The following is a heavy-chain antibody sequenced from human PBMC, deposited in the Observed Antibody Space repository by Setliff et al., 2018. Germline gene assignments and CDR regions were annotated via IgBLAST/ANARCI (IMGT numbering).Heavy chain of an antibody. J-gene: IGHJ6*02. CDR2: IKQDGSEK. CDR3: ARATIFGVAPYYYYYYGMDV. V-gene: IGHV3-7*01. Sequence: PGGSLRLSCAASGFTFSSYWMSWVRQAPGKGLEWVANIKQDGSEKYYVDSVKGRFTISRDNAKNSLYLQMNSLRAEDTAVYYCARATIFGVAPYYYYYYGMDVWGQGTTVTVSS. D-gene: IGHD3-3*01. CDR1: GFTFSSYW.